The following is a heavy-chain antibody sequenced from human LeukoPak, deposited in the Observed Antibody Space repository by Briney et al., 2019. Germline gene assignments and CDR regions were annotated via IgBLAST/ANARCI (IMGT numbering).Heavy chain of an antibody. V-gene: IGHV3-74*01. CDR1: GFTFSSYW. J-gene: IGHJ6*02. D-gene: IGHD3-9*01. Sequence: GGSLRLSCVASGFTFSSYWMHWVRQDPRKGLVWVSRINGDGRNINYADYVRGRFTISRDNAKNTLYLQMNTLRVEDTAVYYCTRDLMDYDVSTGLHHYYMDVWGQGTTVTVSS. CDR2: INGDGRNI. CDR3: TRDLMDYDVSTGLHHYYMDV.